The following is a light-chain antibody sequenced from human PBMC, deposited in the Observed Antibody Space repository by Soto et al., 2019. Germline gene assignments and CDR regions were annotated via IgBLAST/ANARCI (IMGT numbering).Light chain of an antibody. Sequence: QSVLTQPPSASGTPGQRVTISCSGRSSNIGSNAVNWYQQFPGMAPKLLIYGDNQRPSGVPDRFSGSKSGVSASLAIGGLQSDDEADYYCATWDDSLNGPVFGGGTKLTVL. CDR2: GDN. CDR1: SSNIGSNA. J-gene: IGLJ3*02. V-gene: IGLV1-44*01. CDR3: ATWDDSLNGPV.